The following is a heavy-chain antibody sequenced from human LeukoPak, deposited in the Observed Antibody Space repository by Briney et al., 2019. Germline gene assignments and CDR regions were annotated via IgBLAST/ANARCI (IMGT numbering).Heavy chain of an antibody. Sequence: GGSLRLSCAASGFTFSSYSMNWVRQAPGKGLEWVSSISSGSTYMYYADSVKGRFTISRDNAKNSMYLQMNSLRAEDTAVYYCGRVGGRSKAARGDAFDIWGQGTLVTVSS. V-gene: IGHV3-21*01. J-gene: IGHJ3*02. CDR1: GFTFSSYS. CDR2: ISSGSTYM. D-gene: IGHD6-6*01. CDR3: GRVGGRSKAARGDAFDI.